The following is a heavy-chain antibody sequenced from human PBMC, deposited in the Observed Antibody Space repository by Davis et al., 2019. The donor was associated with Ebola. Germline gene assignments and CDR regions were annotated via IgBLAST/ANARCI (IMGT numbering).Heavy chain of an antibody. J-gene: IGHJ6*02. D-gene: IGHD5-18*01. CDR2: ISSGSGVTT. Sequence: GGSLRLSCAASGFIFSTYNMNWVRQAPGRGLEWVSYISSGSGVTTYYADSVRGRFTISRDNAKNSLYLQMNSLRDEDTAVYYCARDQGIQLWLRYYYGMDVWGQGTTVTVSS. CDR1: GFIFSTYN. CDR3: ARDQGIQLWLRYYYGMDV. V-gene: IGHV3-48*02.